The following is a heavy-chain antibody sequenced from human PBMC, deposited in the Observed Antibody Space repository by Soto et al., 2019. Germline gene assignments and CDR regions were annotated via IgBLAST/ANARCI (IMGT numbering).Heavy chain of an antibody. J-gene: IGHJ6*01. CDR3: ARMNVDSYQFYYAMD. CDR1: GFSLTIGKMG. V-gene: IGHV2-26*01. CDR2: IFSDNER. Sequence: SCTTLVNPTETLTLRCIVSGFSLTIGKMGVRWIRQPPGKALEWLAHIFSDNERSYSTSLQGRLTISKDTSGSQVVLSMTNVDPVDTATYYCARMNVDSYQFYYAMD. D-gene: IGHD4-17*01.